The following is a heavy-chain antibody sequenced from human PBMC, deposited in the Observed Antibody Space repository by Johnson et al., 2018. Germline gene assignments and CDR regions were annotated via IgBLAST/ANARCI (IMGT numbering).Heavy chain of an antibody. V-gene: IGHV1-69*01. J-gene: IGHJ3*02. CDR2: MNPIFGTT. D-gene: IGHD2-15*01. CDR3: ATRGNCSGGSCYLLYAFDI. Sequence: QVQLVESGAEVKKPGSSVKVSCKASGGTFSTYAISWVRQAPGQGLEWMGGMNPIFGTTNYAQKFQGRVTITADEATNTAYMELSSLRSDDTAVYYCATRGNCSGGSCYLLYAFDIWGQGTMVTFSS. CDR1: GGTFSTYA.